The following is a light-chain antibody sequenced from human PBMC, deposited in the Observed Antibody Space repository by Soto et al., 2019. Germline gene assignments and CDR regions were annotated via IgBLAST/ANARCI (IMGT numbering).Light chain of an antibody. Sequence: EIVMTQSPDTLSVSPGERATLTCRAGQGVTTNFAWYQQKSGQSPRLLIYDVSIRATGVPARFSATGSETDSTLTISGLQSGDSAVYFCQQYNNWPFSFGQGTRLEI. CDR1: QGVTTN. V-gene: IGKV3-15*01. J-gene: IGKJ5*01. CDR3: QQYNNWPFS. CDR2: DVS.